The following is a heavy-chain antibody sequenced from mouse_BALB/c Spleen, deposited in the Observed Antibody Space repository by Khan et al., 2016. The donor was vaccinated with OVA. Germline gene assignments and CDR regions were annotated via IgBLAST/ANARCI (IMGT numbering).Heavy chain of an antibody. CDR2: IYPGSGNP. D-gene: IGHD1-1*01. CDR3: ERSGDGSLVY. CDR1: GYTFSDYV. J-gene: IGHJ2*01. V-gene: IGHV1-77*01. Sequence: QVQLQQSGPVLVKPGASVKMSCKASGYTFSDYVMNWVKQRTGQGLEWIGQIYPGSGNPYYNETFKGKATLTTDKSSNPAYLHLSSLTSAASAVYFCERSGDGSLVYWGQGTALTVSA.